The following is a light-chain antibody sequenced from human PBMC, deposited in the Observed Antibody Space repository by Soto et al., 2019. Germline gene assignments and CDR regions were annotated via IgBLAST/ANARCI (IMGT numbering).Light chain of an antibody. Sequence: QSALTQPPSASGSPGQSVAISCTGTSSDVGGYNYVSWYQQHPGKAPKLMIYEVNKRPSGVPDRFSGSKSGNTASLTVSVLQAEDEADYYCSSYASSSNVFGTGTKVTVL. CDR1: SSDVGGYNY. CDR2: EVN. J-gene: IGLJ1*01. V-gene: IGLV2-8*01. CDR3: SSYASSSNV.